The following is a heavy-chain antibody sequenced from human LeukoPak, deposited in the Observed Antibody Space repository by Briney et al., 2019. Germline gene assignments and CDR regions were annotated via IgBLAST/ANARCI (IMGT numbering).Heavy chain of an antibody. J-gene: IGHJ6*02. V-gene: IGHV3-7*04. CDR1: GFSFSSYW. CDR3: ARDQRYCSSTSCIDGGYYYGMDV. CDR2: IKQDGSEK. Sequence: GGSLRLSCAASGFSFSSYWMSWVRQGPGKGLEWVANIKQDGSEKYYVDSVKGRFTISRDNAKNSLYLQMNSLRAEDTAVYYCARDQRYCSSTSCIDGGYYYGMDVWGQGTTVTVSS. D-gene: IGHD2-2*01.